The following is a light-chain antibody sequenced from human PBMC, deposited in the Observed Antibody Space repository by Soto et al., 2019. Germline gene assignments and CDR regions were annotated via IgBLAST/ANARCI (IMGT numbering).Light chain of an antibody. V-gene: IGKV3-20*01. CDR2: GAS. CDR1: QSVSSSY. CDR3: QQCGSSPPWT. Sequence: EIVLTQSPGTLSLSPGERATLSCRASQSVSSSYLAWYQQKPGQAPRLLIYGASSRATGIPDRFSGSGSGTDFTRNISRLGPDDFAVYYCQQCGSSPPWTFGQGTKVEIK. J-gene: IGKJ1*01.